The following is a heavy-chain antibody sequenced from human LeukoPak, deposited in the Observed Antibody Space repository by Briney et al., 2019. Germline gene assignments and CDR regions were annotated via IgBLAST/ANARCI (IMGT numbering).Heavy chain of an antibody. D-gene: IGHD6-13*01. CDR1: GGSFSGYY. J-gene: IGHJ4*02. V-gene: IGHV4-34*01. CDR2: INHSGST. Sequence: PSETLSLTCAVYGGSFSGYYWSWIRQPPGNGLEWIGEINHSGSTNYNPSLKSRVTISVDTSKNQFSLKLSSVTAADTAVYYCARKLVSRRAAAGRRDYWGQGTLVTVSS. CDR3: ARKLVSRRAAAGRRDY.